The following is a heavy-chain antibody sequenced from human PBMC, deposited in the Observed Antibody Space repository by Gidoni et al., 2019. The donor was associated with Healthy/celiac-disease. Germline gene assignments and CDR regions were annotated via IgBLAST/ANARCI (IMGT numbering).Heavy chain of an antibody. CDR3: AKDLYYEFWSGYSDYYYGMDV. J-gene: IGHJ6*02. CDR1: GFTFSSYG. V-gene: IGHV3-30*18. CDR2: ISYDGSNK. D-gene: IGHD3-3*01. Sequence: QVQLVESGGGVVQPGRSLRLSCAASGFTFSSYGMPWVRQAQGKGLEWVAVISYDGSNKYYADSVKGRFTISRDNSKNTLYLQMNSLRAEDTAVYYCAKDLYYEFWSGYSDYYYGMDVWGQGTTVTVSS.